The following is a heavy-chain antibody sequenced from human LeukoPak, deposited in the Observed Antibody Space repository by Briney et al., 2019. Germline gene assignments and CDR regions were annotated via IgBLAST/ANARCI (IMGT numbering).Heavy chain of an antibody. Sequence: VASVKVSCKASGGTFSSYAISWVRQAPGQELEWMGRIIPILGIANYAQKFQGRVTITADKSTSTAYMELSSLRSEDTAVYYCARLGGGIAAAGDFDYWGQGTLVTVSS. V-gene: IGHV1-69*04. CDR2: IIPILGIA. D-gene: IGHD6-13*01. J-gene: IGHJ4*02. CDR3: ARLGGGIAAAGDFDY. CDR1: GGTFSSYA.